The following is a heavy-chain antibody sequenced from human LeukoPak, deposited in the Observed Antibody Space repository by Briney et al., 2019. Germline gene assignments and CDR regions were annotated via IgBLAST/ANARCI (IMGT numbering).Heavy chain of an antibody. V-gene: IGHV4-59*11. CDR3: AREVTVAGTFYFYMDV. Sequence: PSETLSLTCSVSGGSISSHYWTWVRQPPGQALEFSGYIYYGGRTQYNPSLKSRVTMTMDTSKNQFSLRLNSVSAADTAVYYCAREVTVAGTFYFYMDVCGKGTTVTVSS. CDR2: IYYGGRT. J-gene: IGHJ6*03. CDR1: GGSISSHY. D-gene: IGHD6-19*01.